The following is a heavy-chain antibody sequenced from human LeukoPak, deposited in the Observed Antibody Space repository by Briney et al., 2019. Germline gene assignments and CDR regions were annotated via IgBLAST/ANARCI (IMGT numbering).Heavy chain of an antibody. CDR2: MNPNSGNT. CDR1: GYTFTSYD. CDR3: ARGRKGVLRYFDWSATRLGMDV. J-gene: IGHJ6*02. D-gene: IGHD3-9*01. V-gene: IGHV1-8*01. Sequence: ASVKVSCKASGYTFTSYDINWVRQATGQGLEWMGWMNPNSGNTGYAQKFQGRVTMTRNISISTAYMELSSLRSEDTAVYYCARGRKGVLRYFDWSATRLGMDVWGQGTTVTVSS.